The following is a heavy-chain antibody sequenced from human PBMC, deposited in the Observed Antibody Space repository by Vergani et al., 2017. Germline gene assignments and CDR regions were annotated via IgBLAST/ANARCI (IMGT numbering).Heavy chain of an antibody. Sequence: EVQLVESGGGLVQPGRSLRLSCAASGFTFADYAMPWVRHAPGKGLEWVSGISWNSGSIGYADSVKGRFTISRDNAKNSLYLQMNSLRAEDTAVYYCARGSSEGFLWFGELLSPDYWGQGTLVTVSS. CDR2: ISWNSGSI. CDR1: GFTFADYA. D-gene: IGHD3-10*01. J-gene: IGHJ4*02. V-gene: IGHV3-9*01. CDR3: ARGSSEGFLWFGELLSPDY.